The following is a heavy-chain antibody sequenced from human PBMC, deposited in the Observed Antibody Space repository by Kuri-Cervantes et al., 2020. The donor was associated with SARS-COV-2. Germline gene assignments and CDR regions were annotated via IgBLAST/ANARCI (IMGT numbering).Heavy chain of an antibody. J-gene: IGHJ6*02. D-gene: IGHD3-3*01. CDR2: INPDGSYT. V-gene: IGHV3-74*01. Sequence: GGSLRLSCAASGFTFSGHWIHWVRQAPGKGLVWVSRINPDGSYTNNADSVKGRFTLSRDNSKNTLYLQMNSLRAEDTAVYYCARAFRFLEWLGYYYGMDVWGQGTTVTVSS. CDR1: GFTFSGHW. CDR3: ARAFRFLEWLGYYYGMDV.